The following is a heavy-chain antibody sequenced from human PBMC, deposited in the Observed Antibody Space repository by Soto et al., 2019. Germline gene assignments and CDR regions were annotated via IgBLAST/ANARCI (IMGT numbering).Heavy chain of an antibody. CDR1: GGTFSGHA. D-gene: IGHD7-27*01. Sequence: QVQLVQSGAEVRKPGSSVKVSCEASGGTFSGHAISWVRQAPGQGPEWMGGLIPLFGTTQHAQRFQGRLTITADKSTTTAYMELTSLRFEDTAIYYCARGSNWGYRFDAWGQGTLVTVSS. V-gene: IGHV1-69*06. CDR2: LIPLFGTT. J-gene: IGHJ4*02. CDR3: ARGSNWGYRFDA.